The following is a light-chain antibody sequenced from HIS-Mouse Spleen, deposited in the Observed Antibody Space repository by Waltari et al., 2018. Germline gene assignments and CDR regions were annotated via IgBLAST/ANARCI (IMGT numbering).Light chain of an antibody. V-gene: IGLV2-11*01. CDR3: CSYAGSYPWV. Sequence: QSALTQPRPVSGSPGQSVTISCTGTSSDVGGFNYFSWYQQHPGKAPKLMIYDVSKRPSGVPDRFSGSKSGNTASLTISGLQAEDEADYYCCSYAGSYPWVFGGGTKLTVL. CDR1: SSDVGGFNY. CDR2: DVS. J-gene: IGLJ3*02.